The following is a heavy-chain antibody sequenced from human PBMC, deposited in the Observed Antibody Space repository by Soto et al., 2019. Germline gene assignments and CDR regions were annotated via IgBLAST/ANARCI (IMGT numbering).Heavy chain of an antibody. CDR3: ANSQGDY. CDR2: ISGSGGST. CDR1: GFTFSSYA. V-gene: IGHV3-23*01. Sequence: EVQLLESGGGLVQPGGSLRLSCAASGFTFSSYAMSWVRQAPGKGLEWVSAISGSGGSTYYADSVKGRFTISRDNSKTTLYLKMNRLRADYPAVYYCANSQGDYWGQGTLVTVSS. J-gene: IGHJ4*02.